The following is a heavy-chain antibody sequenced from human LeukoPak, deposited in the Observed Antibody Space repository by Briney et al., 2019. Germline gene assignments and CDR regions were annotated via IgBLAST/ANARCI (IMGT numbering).Heavy chain of an antibody. CDR2: ISGSGGST. J-gene: IGHJ4*02. CDR3: GYSVMTTVRPYYFDY. Sequence: GGSLRLSCAASGFTFSSYAMSWVRQAPGKGLEWVSAISGSGGSTYYADSVKGRFTISRDNSKNTLYLQMNSLRAEDTAVYYCGYSVMTTVRPYYFDYWGQGTLVTVSS. CDR1: GFTFSSYA. D-gene: IGHD4-17*01. V-gene: IGHV3-23*01.